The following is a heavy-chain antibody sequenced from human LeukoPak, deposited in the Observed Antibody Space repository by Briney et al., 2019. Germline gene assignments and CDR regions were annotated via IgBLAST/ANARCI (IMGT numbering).Heavy chain of an antibody. CDR3: AREGELLFDY. CDR2: ISYDGGNK. J-gene: IGHJ4*02. CDR1: GFTFSSYA. D-gene: IGHD1-26*01. V-gene: IGHV3-30-3*01. Sequence: GGSLRLSCAASGFTFSSYAMHWVRQAPGKGLEWVAVISYDGGNKYYADSVKGRFTISRDNSKNALYLQMNSLRAEDTAVYYCAREGELLFDYWGQGTLVTVSS.